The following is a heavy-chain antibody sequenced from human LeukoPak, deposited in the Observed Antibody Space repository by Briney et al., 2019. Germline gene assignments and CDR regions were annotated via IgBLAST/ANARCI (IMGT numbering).Heavy chain of an antibody. Sequence: AASVKVSCKASGGTFSSYTISWVRQAPGQGLEWMGRIIPILGIANYAQKFQGRVTITADKSTSTAYMELSSLRSGDTAVYYCARDSIVVVVAATGSYYGMDVWGQGTTVTVSS. CDR2: IIPILGIA. V-gene: IGHV1-69*04. D-gene: IGHD2-15*01. J-gene: IGHJ6*02. CDR3: ARDSIVVVVAATGSYYGMDV. CDR1: GGTFSSYT.